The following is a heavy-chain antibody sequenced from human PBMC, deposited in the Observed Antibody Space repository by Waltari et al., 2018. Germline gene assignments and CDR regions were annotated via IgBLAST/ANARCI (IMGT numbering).Heavy chain of an antibody. CDR1: GGSISSSY. J-gene: IGHJ5*02. V-gene: IGHV4-59*01. D-gene: IGHD4-17*01. Sequence: QVQLQESGPGLVKPSETLSLTCTVSGGSISSSYWSWIRQPPGKGLAWIGYIYYSGSTNYNPSLKSRVTISVDTSKNQFSLKLSSVTAADTAVYYCASHYYGDYGWFDPWGQGTLVTVSS. CDR3: ASHYYGDYGWFDP. CDR2: IYYSGST.